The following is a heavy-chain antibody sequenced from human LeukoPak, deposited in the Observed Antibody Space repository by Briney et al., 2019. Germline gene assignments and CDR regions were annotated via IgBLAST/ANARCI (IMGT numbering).Heavy chain of an antibody. Sequence: VASVKVSCKASGRTFSSYAISWVRPATGQGLEWMGGIIPIFGTANYAKKFQGRVSTTTDESTSTVYIELSSLRSEETAVSFCAIAAEGHYYGSGSYLNYWGQGTLVTVPS. CDR3: AIAAEGHYYGSGSYLNY. V-gene: IGHV1-69*05. CDR2: IIPIFGTA. J-gene: IGHJ4*02. D-gene: IGHD3-10*01. CDR1: GRTFSSYA.